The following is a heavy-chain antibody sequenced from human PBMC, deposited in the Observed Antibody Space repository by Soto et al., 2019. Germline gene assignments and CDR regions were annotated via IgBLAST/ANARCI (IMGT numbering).Heavy chain of an antibody. V-gene: IGHV6-1*01. CDR1: GDSVSTNSAT. CDR2: TYYRSKWFN. Sequence: PSQGLSLTCAISGDSVSTNSATWDSIRQSPSRSLEWLGRTYYRSKWFNDYAVSVKGRISINPDTSNNRSSLQLNCVTPDDTAVNYCARRIGNSCLDCWGQGTLVTVSS. CDR3: ARRIGNSCLDC. J-gene: IGHJ4*02. D-gene: IGHD6-13*01.